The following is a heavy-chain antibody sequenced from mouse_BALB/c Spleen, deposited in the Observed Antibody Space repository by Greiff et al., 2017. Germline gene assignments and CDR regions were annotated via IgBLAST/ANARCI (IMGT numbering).Heavy chain of an antibody. D-gene: IGHD1-1*01. CDR1: GYSFTGYF. V-gene: IGHV1-37*01. CDR2: INPYNGDT. J-gene: IGHJ1*01. Sequence: EVKLVESGPELVKPGASVKISCKASGYSFTGYFMNWVKQSPGKSLEWIGRINPYNGDTFYNQKFKGKATLTVDKSSSTAHMELLSLTSEDSAVYYCGRGESSYWYFDVWGAGTTVTVSS. CDR3: GRGESSYWYFDV.